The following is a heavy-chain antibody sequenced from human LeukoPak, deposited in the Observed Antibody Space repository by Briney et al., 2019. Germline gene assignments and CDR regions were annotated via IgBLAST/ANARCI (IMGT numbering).Heavy chain of an antibody. CDR1: GFTFSSYA. D-gene: IGHD5-24*01. V-gene: IGHV3-23*01. CDR3: VKDIQLST. CDR2: ISGSGGST. J-gene: IGHJ3*01. Sequence: SGGSLRLSCAASGFTFSSYAMNWVRQAPGKGLDWVSTISGSGGSTYYADSVKGRFTISRDNSKNTLYLQMNSLRAEDTAVYYCVKDIQLSTWGLGTLVTVSS.